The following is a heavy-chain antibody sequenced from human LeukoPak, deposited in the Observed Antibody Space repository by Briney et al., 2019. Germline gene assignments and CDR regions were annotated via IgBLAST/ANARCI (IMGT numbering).Heavy chain of an antibody. V-gene: IGHV1-2*02. J-gene: IGHJ5*02. CDR1: GYTFTGYY. CDR3: ARAEIRLGYCSGGSCWIYNWFDP. D-gene: IGHD2-15*01. CDR2: INPNSGGT. Sequence: ASVKVSCKASGYTFTGYYMHWVRQAPGQGLEWMGWINPNSGGTNYAQKFQGRVTMTRDTSISTAYMELRSLRSDDTAVYYCARAEIRLGYCSGGSCWIYNWFDPWGQGTLVTVSS.